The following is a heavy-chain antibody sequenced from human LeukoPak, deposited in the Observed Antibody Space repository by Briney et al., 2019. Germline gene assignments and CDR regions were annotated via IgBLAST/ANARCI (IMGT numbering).Heavy chain of an antibody. CDR3: ARDRNGLPGDY. J-gene: IGHJ4*02. CDR1: GFTVSSNY. CDR2: IYSGGST. D-gene: IGHD1-14*01. V-gene: IGHV3-66*01. Sequence: PGGSLRLSCAASGFTVSSNYMSWVRQAPGKGLEWVSVIYSGGSTYYADSVKDRFTISRDNSKNTLYLQMNSLRAEDTAVYYCARDRNGLPGDYWGQGTLVTVSS.